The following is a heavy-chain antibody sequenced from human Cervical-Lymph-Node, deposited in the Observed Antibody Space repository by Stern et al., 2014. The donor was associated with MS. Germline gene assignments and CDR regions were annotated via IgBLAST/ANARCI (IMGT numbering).Heavy chain of an antibody. CDR2: IYSSGTT. CDR1: GDSISSGNYY. J-gene: IGHJ4*02. CDR3: ATQGRALAPD. Sequence: QVQLQESGPGLVKPSQTLSLTCTVSGDSISSGNYYWSWIRQPAGKGLEWIGRIYSSGTTYYNPSLRSRVTISIDTSNTLFPRKRSSLTATDTAVYYCATQGRALAPDWGQGTLVTVSS. V-gene: IGHV4-61*02.